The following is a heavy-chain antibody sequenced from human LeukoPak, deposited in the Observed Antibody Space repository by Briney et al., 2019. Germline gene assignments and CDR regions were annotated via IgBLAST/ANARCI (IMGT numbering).Heavy chain of an antibody. CDR3: ARSYSNYVYYYYYMDV. J-gene: IGHJ6*03. D-gene: IGHD4-11*01. Sequence: SETLSLTCTVSGGSISSSSYYWGWIRQPPGKGLEWIGSIYYSGSTYYNPSLKSRVAISVDTSKNQFSLKLSSVTAADTAVYYCARSYSNYVYYYYYMDVWGKGTTVTVSS. CDR1: GGSISSSSYY. V-gene: IGHV4-39*01. CDR2: IYYSGST.